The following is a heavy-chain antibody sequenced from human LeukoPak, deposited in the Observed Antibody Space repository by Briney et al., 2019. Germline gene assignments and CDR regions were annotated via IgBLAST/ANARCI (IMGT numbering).Heavy chain of an antibody. CDR3: AKATYSTSPGYYFDY. V-gene: IGHV3-9*03. J-gene: IGHJ4*02. CDR1: GFTFDDYA. CDR2: VSWNSGSI. D-gene: IGHD2-2*01. Sequence: GRSLRLSCTASGFTFDDYAMHWVRQAPGQGLEWVSSVSWNSGSIAYADSVKGRFTISRDNAKNSLYLQMNSLRAEDMAFCYCAKATYSTSPGYYFDYWGQGNLVTVSS.